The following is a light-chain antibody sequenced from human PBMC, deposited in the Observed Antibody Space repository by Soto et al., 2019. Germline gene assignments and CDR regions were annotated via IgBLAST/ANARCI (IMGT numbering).Light chain of an antibody. CDR3: HHHNSYPRT. J-gene: IGKJ3*01. V-gene: IGKV1-9*01. Sequence: IPLTQSPSPLSASAGDRATITCRASQGISSYLAWYHQKPRSAPNLLIYAASTLKSGVPSRCSGSGSATHFTLTSSSLQPEDFATYYCHHHNSYPRTFGPGTKVDIK. CDR2: AAS. CDR1: QGISSY.